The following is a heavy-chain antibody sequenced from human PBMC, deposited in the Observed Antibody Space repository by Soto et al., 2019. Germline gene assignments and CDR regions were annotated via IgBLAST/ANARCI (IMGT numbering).Heavy chain of an antibody. V-gene: IGHV4-31*03. D-gene: IGHD6-25*01. Sequence: QVQLQESGPGLVKPSQTLSLTCTVSGGSISSGGYYWSWIRQHPGKGLEWIGYIFYSGTTYYTPSLNSRVTISVDTSKTRFSLRLSSVTAADTAVNYCARSGDPWGQGTLVTVAS. CDR2: IFYSGTT. CDR3: ARSGDP. CDR1: GGSISSGGYY. J-gene: IGHJ5*02.